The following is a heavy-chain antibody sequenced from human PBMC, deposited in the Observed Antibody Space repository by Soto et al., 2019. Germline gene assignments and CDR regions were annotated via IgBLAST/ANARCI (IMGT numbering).Heavy chain of an antibody. Sequence: QVQLQESGPGLVKPSQTLSLTCTVSGGSISSGGYYWTWIRQHPGKGLEWIGYIYYSGSTYYNPSLKSRVTISVDTPKNQFSLKLTSVTAADTAVYYCATEHDYGGNLGGMDVWGQGTTVTVSS. CDR3: ATEHDYGGNLGGMDV. CDR2: IYYSGST. V-gene: IGHV4-31*03. CDR1: GGSISSGGYY. J-gene: IGHJ6*02. D-gene: IGHD4-17*01.